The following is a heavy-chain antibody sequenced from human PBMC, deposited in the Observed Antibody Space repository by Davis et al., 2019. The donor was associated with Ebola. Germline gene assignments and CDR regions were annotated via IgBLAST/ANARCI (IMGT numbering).Heavy chain of an antibody. CDR1: GGSFSGYY. Sequence: MPSETLSLTCAVYGGSFSGYYWSWIRQPPGKGLEWIGSIYYSGSTYYNPSLKSRVTISVDTSKNQFSLKLSSVTAADTAVYYCARVETTVTTGWFDPWGQGTLVTVSS. J-gene: IGHJ5*02. CDR2: IYYSGST. CDR3: ARVETTVTTGWFDP. D-gene: IGHD4-17*01. V-gene: IGHV4-34*01.